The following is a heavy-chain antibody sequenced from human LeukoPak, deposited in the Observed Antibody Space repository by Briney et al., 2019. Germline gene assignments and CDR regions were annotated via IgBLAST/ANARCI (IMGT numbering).Heavy chain of an antibody. V-gene: IGHV3-11*04. CDR3: ASNYYDTSDYPVFDY. J-gene: IGHJ4*02. CDR1: GFTFSDYY. D-gene: IGHD3-22*01. Sequence: GGSLRLSCAAAGFTFSDYYMSWVRQAPGKGREWVSSISSSGITIYYADSVKGRFTISRDNAKNSLYLQMNSLRAEDTAVYYCASNYYDTSDYPVFDYWGQGTLVTVSS. CDR2: ISSSGITI.